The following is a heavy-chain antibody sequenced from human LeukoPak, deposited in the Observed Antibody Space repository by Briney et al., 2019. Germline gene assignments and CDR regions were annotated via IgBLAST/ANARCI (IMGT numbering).Heavy chain of an antibody. Sequence: SGTLSLTCTVSGGSISSYYWSWIRQPPGKGLEWIGYISYSGSTNYNPSLKSRLTISLDTSKRQFSLNLNSVTVADTALYYCARDYGGGWYQIDYWGQGTLVTVSS. J-gene: IGHJ4*02. CDR1: GGSISSYY. CDR3: ARDYGGGWYQIDY. V-gene: IGHV4-59*12. CDR2: ISYSGST. D-gene: IGHD6-13*01.